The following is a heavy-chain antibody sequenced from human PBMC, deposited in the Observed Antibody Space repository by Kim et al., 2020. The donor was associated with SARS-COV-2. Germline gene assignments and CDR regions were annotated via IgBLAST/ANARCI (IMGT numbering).Heavy chain of an antibody. CDR1: GFSFSDSS. V-gene: IGHV3-73*01. Sequence: GGSLRLSCAASGFSFSDSSMHWVRQASGKGLEWVGRLRSKSNNYATPYASSVKGRFTISRDDSKNAAYLQMNSLKTEDTAVYYCTRVPVTTLAFWDASDIWGQGTMVTVSS. J-gene: IGHJ3*02. CDR2: LRSKSNNYAT. D-gene: IGHD3-3*02. CDR3: TRVPVTTLAFWDASDI.